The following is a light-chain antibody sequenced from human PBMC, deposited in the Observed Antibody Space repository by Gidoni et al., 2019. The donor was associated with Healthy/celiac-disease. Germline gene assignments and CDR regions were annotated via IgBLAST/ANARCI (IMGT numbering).Light chain of an antibody. V-gene: IGKV1-39*01. CDR3: QQSYSTPYT. CDR2: AAS. Sequence: IQMTKSPSSLSASVGDRVTITCRASQSISSYLNWYQQKPGKAPKLLIYAASRLQSGVPSRFSGSGSGTDFTLTISSLQPEDFATYYCQQSYSTPYTFGQGTKLEIK. J-gene: IGKJ2*01. CDR1: QSISSY.